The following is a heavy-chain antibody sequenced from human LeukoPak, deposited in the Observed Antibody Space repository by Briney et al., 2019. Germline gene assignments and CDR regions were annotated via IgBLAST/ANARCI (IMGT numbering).Heavy chain of an antibody. Sequence: GGSLRLSCAASGFTLGNYWMKWVRQAPGKGLEGVASINPDGSGKYDVDSVRGRFTISRDNAKNSLFLQMNGLRAEDTAVYFCARSGSYLNSRAYCDYWSQGSLVTVS. D-gene: IGHD3-10*01. CDR2: INPDGSGK. V-gene: IGHV3-7*01. CDR1: GFTLGNYW. CDR3: ARSGSYLNSRAYCDY. J-gene: IGHJ4*02.